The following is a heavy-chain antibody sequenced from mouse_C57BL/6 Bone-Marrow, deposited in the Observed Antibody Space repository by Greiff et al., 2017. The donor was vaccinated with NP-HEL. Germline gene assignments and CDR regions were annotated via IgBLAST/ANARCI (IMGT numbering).Heavy chain of an antibody. CDR2: IRLKSDNYAT. V-gene: IGHV6-3*01. D-gene: IGHD1-1*01. CDR3: TLLRWGFAY. Sequence: DVHLVESGGGLVQPGGSMKLSCVASGFTFSNYWMNWVRQSPEKGLEWVAQIRLKSDNYATHYAESVKGRFTISRDDSKSSVYLQMNNLRAEDTGIDYCTLLRWGFAYWGQGTLVTVSA. J-gene: IGHJ3*01. CDR1: GFTFSNYW.